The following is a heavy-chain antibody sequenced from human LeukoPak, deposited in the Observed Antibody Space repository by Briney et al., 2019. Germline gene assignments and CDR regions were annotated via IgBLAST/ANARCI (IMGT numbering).Heavy chain of an antibody. CDR3: ARGALTAIKSYYYYYYGMDV. Sequence: PGGSLRLSCAASGFTFSSYAVXWVRQAPGXGLXWVXAISGXXGSTYYADSVKGRFTISRRNSKNTLYLQMNSLRAEDTAVYYCARGALTAIKSYYYYYYGMDVWGQGTTVTVSS. J-gene: IGHJ6*02. CDR2: ISGXXGST. CDR1: GFTFSSYA. D-gene: IGHD5-18*01. V-gene: IGHV3-23*01.